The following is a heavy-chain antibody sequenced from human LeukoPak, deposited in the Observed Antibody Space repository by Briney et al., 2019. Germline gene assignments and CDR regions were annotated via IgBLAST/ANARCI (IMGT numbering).Heavy chain of an antibody. CDR2: ISYDGSNK. V-gene: IGHV3-30-3*01. J-gene: IGHJ4*02. CDR3: ARGYYDILTGYYNVPNFDY. Sequence: GGSLRLSCAASGFTFSSYAMHWVRQAPGKGLEWVAVISYDGSNKYYADSVKGRFTISRDNAKNSLYLQMNSLRAEDTAVYYCARGYYDILTGYYNVPNFDYWGQGTLVTVSS. D-gene: IGHD3-9*01. CDR1: GFTFSSYA.